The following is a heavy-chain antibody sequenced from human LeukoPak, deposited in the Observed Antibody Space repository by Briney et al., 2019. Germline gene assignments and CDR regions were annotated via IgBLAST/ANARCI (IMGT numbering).Heavy chain of an antibody. D-gene: IGHD6-13*01. CDR2: IIDSGRI. CDR1: GGSFSGYY. CDR3: ARDLMAAAPFDP. V-gene: IGHV4-34*12. Sequence: KPSETLSLTCAVYGGSFSGYYWSWIRQPPGKGLEWIGEIIDSGRINYNPSLKSRVTISVDTSKNQFSLKLSSVTAADTAVYYCARDLMAAAPFDPWGQGTLVTVSS. J-gene: IGHJ5*02.